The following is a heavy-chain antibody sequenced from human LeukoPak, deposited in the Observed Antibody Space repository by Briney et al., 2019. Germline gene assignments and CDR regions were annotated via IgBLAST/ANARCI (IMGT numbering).Heavy chain of an antibody. V-gene: IGHV4-59*11. D-gene: IGHD3-10*01. CDR2: IFYSGST. J-gene: IGHJ3*02. Sequence: GSLRLSCACSGFTFSSHAMSWVRQAPGKGLEWIGNIFYSGSTYYSPSLKSRVTISLDTSRNQFSLKLNSVTAADTAVYYCAKSNGYGLVDIWGQGTMVTVSS. CDR3: AKSNGYGLVDI. CDR1: GFTFSSHAM.